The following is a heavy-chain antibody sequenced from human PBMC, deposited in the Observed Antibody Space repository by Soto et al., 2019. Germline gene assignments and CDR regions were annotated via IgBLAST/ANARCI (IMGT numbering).Heavy chain of an antibody. V-gene: IGHV4-59*01. CDR3: SRGGLVPTRGVFYY. CDR1: GGSFSGYY. D-gene: IGHD1-26*01. J-gene: IGHJ4*02. CDR2: IYYTGRT. Sequence: QVHLQESGPGLVTPPETLSLTCSVSGGSFSGYYWSWIRQSPGKGLEWIGSIYYTGRTKYNLTLKGLATISVDSSSSRVSLRLNSLTAADTALYYCSRGGLVPTRGVFYYWCRGARVTVAS.